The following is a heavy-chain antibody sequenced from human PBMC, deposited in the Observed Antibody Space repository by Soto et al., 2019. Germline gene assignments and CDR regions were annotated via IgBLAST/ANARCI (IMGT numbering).Heavy chain of an antibody. CDR1: GFTFTRYS. Sequence: GGSLRLSCAASGFTFTRYSMNWVRQAPGKGLEWVSSISSTTNYIYYADSMKGRFTVSRDNAKNSVYLDMNSLSAEDTAVYYCARESEDLTSNFDYWGQGTLVTRLL. V-gene: IGHV3-21*01. CDR2: ISSTTNYI. CDR3: ARESEDLTSNFDY. J-gene: IGHJ4*02.